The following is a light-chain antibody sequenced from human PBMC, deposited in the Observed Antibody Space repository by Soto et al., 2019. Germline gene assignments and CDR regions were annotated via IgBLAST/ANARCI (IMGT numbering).Light chain of an antibody. CDR2: GAS. Sequence: EIVMTQSPATLSVSPGERATLSCRASQSLSNNLAWYQQKPGQAPRLLIYGASTMATGIPARFSGSGSGTEFTLTISSLQSEDCAVYYCQQYNNWPPWTFGQGTKVEIK. CDR1: QSLSNN. J-gene: IGKJ1*01. CDR3: QQYNNWPPWT. V-gene: IGKV3-15*01.